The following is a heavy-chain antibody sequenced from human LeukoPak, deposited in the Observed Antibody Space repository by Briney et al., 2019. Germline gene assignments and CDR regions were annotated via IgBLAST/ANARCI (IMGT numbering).Heavy chain of an antibody. J-gene: IGHJ3*02. CDR1: GYTFTSYG. CDR2: ISAYNGNT. CDR3: ASDGSGSDSFGAFDI. D-gene: IGHD1-26*01. Sequence: ASVKVSCKASGYTFTSYGISWVRQAPGQGLEWMGWISAYNGNTNYAQKLQGRVTMTTDTSTSTAYMELRSLRSDDTAVYYCASDGSGSDSFGAFDILGEGTMLTVSS. V-gene: IGHV1-18*01.